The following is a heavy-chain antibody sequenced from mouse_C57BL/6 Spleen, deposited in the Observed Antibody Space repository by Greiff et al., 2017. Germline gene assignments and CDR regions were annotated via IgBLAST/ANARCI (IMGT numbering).Heavy chain of an antibody. V-gene: IGHV1-80*01. CDR2: IYPGDGDT. CDR1: GYAFSSYW. CDR3: ARTNYYAMDY. Sequence: VMLVESGAELVKPGASVKISCKASGYAFSSYWMNWVKQRPGKGLAWIGQIYPGDGDTNYNGKFKGKATLTADKSSSTAYMQLSSLTSEDSAVYFCARTNYYAMDYWGQGTSVTVSS. J-gene: IGHJ4*01.